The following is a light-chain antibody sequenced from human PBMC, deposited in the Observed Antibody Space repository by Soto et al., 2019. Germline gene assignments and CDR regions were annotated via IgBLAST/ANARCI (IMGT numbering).Light chain of an antibody. V-gene: IGLV2-8*01. CDR2: EVT. Sequence: QSALTQPPSASGSPGQSVTISCTGTSSDVGGYNYVSWYQQHPGKVPKLMIYEVTKRPSGVPDRFSGSKSGNTASLTVSGLQAEDEADYYCSPYADSNLVVFGGGTKLTVL. CDR1: SSDVGGYNY. CDR3: SPYADSNLVV. J-gene: IGLJ3*02.